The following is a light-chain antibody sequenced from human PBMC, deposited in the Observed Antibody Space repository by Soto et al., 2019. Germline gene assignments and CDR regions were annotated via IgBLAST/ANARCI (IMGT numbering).Light chain of an antibody. J-gene: IGLJ2*01. V-gene: IGLV1-40*01. CDR1: SSNIGAGYD. CDR2: GNS. CDR3: QSYDSSLSGVV. Sequence: QSVLTQPPSLSGAPGQRVTISCTGSSSNIGAGYDVHWYQQLPGTAPKLLIYGNSNRPSGVPDRFSGSKSGTSASLAITGLQAEDEAVYYCQSYDSSLSGVVFGGGTKLTVL.